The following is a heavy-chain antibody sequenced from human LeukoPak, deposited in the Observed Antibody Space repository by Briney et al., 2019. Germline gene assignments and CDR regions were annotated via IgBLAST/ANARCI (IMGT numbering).Heavy chain of an antibody. V-gene: IGHV1-69*05. D-gene: IGHD1-7*01. J-gene: IGHJ5*02. Sequence: GASVKVSCKASGGTFSSYAISWVRQAPGQGLEWMGGIIPIFGTANHAQKFQGRVTITTDESTSTAYMELSSLRSEDTAVYYCARDNYAGANWFDPWGQGTLVTVSS. CDR2: IIPIFGTA. CDR1: GGTFSSYA. CDR3: ARDNYAGANWFDP.